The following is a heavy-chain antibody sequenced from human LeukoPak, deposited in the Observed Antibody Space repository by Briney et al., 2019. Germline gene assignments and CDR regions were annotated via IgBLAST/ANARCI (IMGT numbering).Heavy chain of an antibody. Sequence: ASVKVSCKASGYTFTGYYTHWVRQAPGQGLEWMGWINPNSGGTNYAQKFQGRVTMTRDTSISTAYMELSRLRSDDTAVYYCARPELPGIWGNWFDPWGQGTLVTVSS. J-gene: IGHJ5*02. CDR3: ARPELPGIWGNWFDP. D-gene: IGHD3-16*01. CDR2: INPNSGGT. V-gene: IGHV1-2*02. CDR1: GYTFTGYY.